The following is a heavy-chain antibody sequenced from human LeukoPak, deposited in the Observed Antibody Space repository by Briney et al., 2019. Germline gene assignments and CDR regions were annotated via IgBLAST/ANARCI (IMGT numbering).Heavy chain of an antibody. D-gene: IGHD4-11*01. Sequence: PGGSLRLSCGASGFTFSDYHITWIRQAPGKGLECVSYISSSVSSIYYADSVKGRFTISRDNAKNSPYLQMNSLRAGDTAVYYCARTYSNYDPFDYWGQGTLVTVSS. CDR3: ARTYSNYDPFDY. V-gene: IGHV3-11*04. CDR2: ISSSVSSI. CDR1: GFTFSDYH. J-gene: IGHJ4*02.